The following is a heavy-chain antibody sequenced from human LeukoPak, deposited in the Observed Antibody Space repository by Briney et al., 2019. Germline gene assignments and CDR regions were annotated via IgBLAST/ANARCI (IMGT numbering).Heavy chain of an antibody. CDR1: GFTFSSYA. V-gene: IGHV3-23*01. J-gene: IGHJ2*01. Sequence: GGSLRLSCAASGFTFSSYAMSWVRQAPGKGLGWVSTVSGSGVSTYYADSVKGRFTVSRDNSKNTLYLQMNSLGAEDTAVYYCAKPRVTNYWYFDLWGRGTLVTVSS. CDR2: VSGSGVST. D-gene: IGHD5-18*01. CDR3: AKPRVTNYWYFDL.